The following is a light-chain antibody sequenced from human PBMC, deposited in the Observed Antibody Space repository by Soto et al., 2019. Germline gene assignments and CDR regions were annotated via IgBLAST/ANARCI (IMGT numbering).Light chain of an antibody. J-gene: IGKJ5*01. V-gene: IGKV3-15*01. CDR1: QSVSTN. CDR2: GAS. CDR3: QQYSSSPS. Sequence: ELVVTQSPTTLSVSPGERATLSCRASQSVSTNLAWYQQKPGQVPSLLIYGASTKASGIPARFSGSGSGTEFTLTIGSLQSEDFAVYYCQQYSSSPSFGQGTRLEI.